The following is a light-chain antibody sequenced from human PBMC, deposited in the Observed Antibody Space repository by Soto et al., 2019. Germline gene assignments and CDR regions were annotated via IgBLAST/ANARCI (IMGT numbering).Light chain of an antibody. CDR1: SSNIGAGYD. J-gene: IGLJ3*02. V-gene: IGLV1-40*01. CDR2: GNS. Sequence: QSVLTQPPSVSGAPGQRVTISCTGSSSNIGAGYDVHWYQQLPGTAPKLLIYGNSNRPSGVPDRLSGSKSGTSASLAITGLQAEDEADYYCQSYDSSLSNWVFGGGTMLTVL. CDR3: QSYDSSLSNWV.